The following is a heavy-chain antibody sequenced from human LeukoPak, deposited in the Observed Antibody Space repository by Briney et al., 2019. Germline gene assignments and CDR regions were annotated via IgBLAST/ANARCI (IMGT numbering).Heavy chain of an antibody. CDR2: ISGSGGST. CDR1: GFTFSNYG. J-gene: IGHJ6*04. CDR3: AELGITMIGGV. D-gene: IGHD3-10*02. Sequence: GGSLRLSCAASGFTFSNYGMSWVRQAPGKGLEWVSGISGSGGSTYYADSVKGRFTISRDNAKNSLYLQMNSLRAEDTAVYYCAELGITMIGGVWGKGTTVTISS. V-gene: IGHV3-23*01.